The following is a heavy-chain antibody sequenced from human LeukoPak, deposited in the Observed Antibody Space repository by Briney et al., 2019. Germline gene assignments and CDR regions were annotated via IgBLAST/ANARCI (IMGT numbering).Heavy chain of an antibody. CDR2: ISGSGGST. CDR1: GFTFSNYG. J-gene: IGHJ6*04. CDR3: AELGITMIGGV. D-gene: IGHD3-10*02. Sequence: GGSLRLSCAASGFTFSNYGMSWVRQAPGKGLEWVSGISGSGGSTYYADSVKGRFTISRDNAKNSLYLQMNSLRAEDTAVYYCAELGITMIGGVWGKGTTVTISS. V-gene: IGHV3-23*01.